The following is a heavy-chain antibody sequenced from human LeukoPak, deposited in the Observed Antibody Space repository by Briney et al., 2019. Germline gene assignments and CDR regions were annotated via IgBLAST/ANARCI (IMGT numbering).Heavy chain of an antibody. D-gene: IGHD6-13*01. CDR1: GFTFDDYA. Sequence: GGSLRLSCAASGFTFDDYAMHWVRQAPGKGLEWVSGISGNSGSIGYADSVKGRFTISRDNAKNSLYLQMNSLRAEDTALYYCAKAPDAYSSSWYQYYFDYWGQGTLVTVSS. CDR2: ISGNSGSI. CDR3: AKAPDAYSSSWYQYYFDY. J-gene: IGHJ4*02. V-gene: IGHV3-9*01.